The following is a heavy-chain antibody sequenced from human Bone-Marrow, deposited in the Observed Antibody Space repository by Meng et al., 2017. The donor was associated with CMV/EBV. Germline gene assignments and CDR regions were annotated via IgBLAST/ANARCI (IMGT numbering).Heavy chain of an antibody. CDR1: GYTFTSYY. J-gene: IGHJ5*02. CDR3: ARKGKDCSSTSCYQYNWFDP. Sequence: ASVKVSCKASGYTFTSYYMHWVRQAPGQGLEWMGIINPSGGSTSYAQKFQGRVTMTRDTSISTAYMELSRLRSDDTAVYYCARKGKDCSSTSCYQYNWFDPWGQGTLVTVSS. CDR2: INPSGGST. V-gene: IGHV1-46*01. D-gene: IGHD2-2*01.